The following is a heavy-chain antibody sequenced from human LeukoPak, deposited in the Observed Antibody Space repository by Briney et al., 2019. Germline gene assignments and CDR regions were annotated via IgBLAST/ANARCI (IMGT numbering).Heavy chain of an antibody. V-gene: IGHV3-30*02. J-gene: IGHJ6*03. CDR1: GFTFSSYG. Sequence: QPGGSLRLSCAASGFTFSSYGMHWVRQAPGKGLEWVAFIRYDGSNKYYADSVQGRFTISRDNAKNTLYLQMNSLRAEDTALYYCARVARGDYYYYYMDVWGKGTTVTVSS. CDR2: IRYDGSNK. CDR3: ARVARGDYYYYYMDV. D-gene: IGHD3-10*01.